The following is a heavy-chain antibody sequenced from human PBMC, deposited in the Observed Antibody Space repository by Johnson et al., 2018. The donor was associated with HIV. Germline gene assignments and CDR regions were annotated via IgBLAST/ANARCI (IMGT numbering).Heavy chain of an antibody. CDR1: GFTFSDAW. CDR3: TTEGDAFDI. Sequence: QLVESGGDLVKPGGSLRLSCAASGFTFSDAWMNWVRQAPGKGLEWVGRLKSKVDGGTTDYAAPVKDRFTISRDDSKNTLYLQMSSLRTEDAAVYYCTTEGDAFDIWGQGTMVTVSS. J-gene: IGHJ3*02. CDR2: LKSKVDGGTT. V-gene: IGHV3-15*01.